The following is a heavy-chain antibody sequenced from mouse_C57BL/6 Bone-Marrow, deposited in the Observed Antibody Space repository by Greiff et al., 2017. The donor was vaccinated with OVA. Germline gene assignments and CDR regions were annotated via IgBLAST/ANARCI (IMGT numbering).Heavy chain of an antibody. J-gene: IGHJ1*03. CDR1: EYEFPSHD. D-gene: IGHD2-4*01. CDR3: ARRPYDYDGYWYFDV. CDR2: INSDGGST. V-gene: IGHV5-2*03. Sequence: DVKLVESGGGLVQPGESLKLSCESNEYEFPSHDMSWVRKTPEKRLELVAAINSDGGSTYYPDTMERRFIISRDNTKKTLYLQMSSLRSEDTALYYCARRPYDYDGYWYFDVWGTGTTVTVSS.